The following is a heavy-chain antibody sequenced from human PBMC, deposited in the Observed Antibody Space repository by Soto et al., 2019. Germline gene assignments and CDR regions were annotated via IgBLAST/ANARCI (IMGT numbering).Heavy chain of an antibody. CDR1: GYSISSGYY. CDR3: ARAPSLTGGLGWFDP. Sequence: PSETLSLTCAVSGYSISSGYYWGWIRQPPGKGLEWIGSIYHSGSTYYNPSLKSRVTISVDTSKNQFSLKLSSVTAADTAVYYCARAPSLTGGLGWFDPWGQGTLVTVSS. V-gene: IGHV4-38-2*01. J-gene: IGHJ5*02. D-gene: IGHD1-20*01. CDR2: IYHSGST.